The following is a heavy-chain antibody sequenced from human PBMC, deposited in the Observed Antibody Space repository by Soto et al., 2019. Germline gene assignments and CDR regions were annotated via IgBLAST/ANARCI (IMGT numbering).Heavy chain of an antibody. CDR1: GGTFSSYA. J-gene: IGHJ4*02. D-gene: IGHD3-22*01. CDR2: IIPIFGTA. CDR3: ARGVHYDSSGYYYFY. V-gene: IGHV1-69*13. Sequence: SVKVSCKASGGTFSSYAISWVRHAPGQGLEWMGGIIPIFGTANYAQKFQGRVTITADESTSTAYMELRSLRSEDTAVYYCARGVHYDSSGYYYFYWGQGTLVTVSS.